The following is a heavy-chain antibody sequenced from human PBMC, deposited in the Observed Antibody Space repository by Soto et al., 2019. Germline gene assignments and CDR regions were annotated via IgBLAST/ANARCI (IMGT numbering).Heavy chain of an antibody. J-gene: IGHJ5*02. CDR3: ARIGAYDSSGYYYWFDP. CDR2: ITPIFGTA. CDR1: GGTFSSYA. V-gene: IGHV1-69*13. Sequence: SVKVSCKASGGTFSSYAISWVRQAPGQGLEWMGGITPIFGTANYAQKFQGRVTITADESTSTAYMELSSLRSEDTAVYYCARIGAYDSSGYYYWFDPWGQGTLVTVSS. D-gene: IGHD3-22*01.